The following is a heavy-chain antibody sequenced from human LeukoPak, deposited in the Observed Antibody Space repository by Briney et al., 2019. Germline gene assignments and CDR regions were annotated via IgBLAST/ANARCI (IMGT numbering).Heavy chain of an antibody. CDR1: GFTFSSYS. Sequence: GGSLRLPCAASGFTFSSYSMNWVRQAPGKGLEWVSYISSSSSTIYYADSAKGRFTISRDNAKNSLYLQMNSLRAEDTAVYYCARVLLWFGDPFGMDVWGQGTTVTVSS. V-gene: IGHV3-48*01. J-gene: IGHJ6*02. CDR3: ARVLLWFGDPFGMDV. D-gene: IGHD3-10*01. CDR2: ISSSSSTI.